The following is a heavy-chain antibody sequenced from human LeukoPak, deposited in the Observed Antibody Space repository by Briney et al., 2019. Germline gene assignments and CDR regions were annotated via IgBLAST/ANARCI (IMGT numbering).Heavy chain of an antibody. V-gene: IGHV4-34*01. D-gene: IGHD3-22*01. CDR2: INHSGST. Sequence: SETLSLTCAVYGGSFSGYYWSWIRQPPGKGLEWIGEINHSGSTNYNPSLKSRVTISVDTSKNQFSLKLSSVTAADTAVYYCARGDPSRGYYGYWGQGTLVTVSS. J-gene: IGHJ4*02. CDR3: ARGDPSRGYYGY. CDR1: GGSFSGYY.